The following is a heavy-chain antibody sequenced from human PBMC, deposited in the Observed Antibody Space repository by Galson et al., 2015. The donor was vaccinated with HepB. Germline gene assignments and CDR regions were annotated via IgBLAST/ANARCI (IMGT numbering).Heavy chain of an antibody. CDR1: GFTFSSYA. CDR3: AKDGLYYYDSSGYFDH. Sequence: SLRLSCAASGFTFSSYAMSWVRQAPGKGLEWVLGISSSGGSTYYADSVQGRFTISRDNSKNTVYLQMNSLRAEDTAVYYCAKDGLYYYDSSGYFDHWGQGTLVTVSS. CDR2: ISSSGGST. J-gene: IGHJ4*02. V-gene: IGHV3-23*01. D-gene: IGHD3-22*01.